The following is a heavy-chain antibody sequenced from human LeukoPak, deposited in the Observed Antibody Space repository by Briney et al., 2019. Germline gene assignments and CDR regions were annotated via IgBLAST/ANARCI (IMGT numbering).Heavy chain of an antibody. V-gene: IGHV3-23*01. CDR1: GFTFSNHD. Sequence: GGSLRLSCAASGFTFSNHDMSWVRQAPGKGLEWVAGISGGGGSTHNADSVKGRFTISRDNSKNTLFLQMNSLRAEDTAVYYCAKEGVASGPWGQGTLVTVSS. CDR3: AKEGVASGP. J-gene: IGHJ5*02. CDR2: ISGGGGST. D-gene: IGHD2-8*02.